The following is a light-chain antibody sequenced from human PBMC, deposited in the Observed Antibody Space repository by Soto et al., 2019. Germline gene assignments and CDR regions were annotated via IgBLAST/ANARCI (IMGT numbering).Light chain of an antibody. Sequence: IQLTQSPSSLSASVGDRVTITCRASQGISSFLAWYQQKPGKAPKLLIYGASTLQSGVPSRFSGSGSGTDFTLTIGSLQPEDFATYYCQQLNSFHIPFVPGTKVDIK. CDR1: QGISSF. CDR3: QQLNSFHIP. J-gene: IGKJ3*01. V-gene: IGKV1-9*01. CDR2: GAS.